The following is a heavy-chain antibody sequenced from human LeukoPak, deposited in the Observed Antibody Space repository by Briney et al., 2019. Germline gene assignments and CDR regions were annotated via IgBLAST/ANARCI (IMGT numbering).Heavy chain of an antibody. Sequence: PGGSLRLSCAASGFTFSSYAMSWVRQAPGKGLEWVSAISASGGSTYYADSVKGRFTISRGNAKNSVYLQMNSLRAEDTAVYYCARFLFGCFDYWGQGTLVTVSS. CDR2: ISASGGST. CDR3: ARFLFGCFDY. CDR1: GFTFSSYA. J-gene: IGHJ4*02. V-gene: IGHV3-23*01. D-gene: IGHD3-3*01.